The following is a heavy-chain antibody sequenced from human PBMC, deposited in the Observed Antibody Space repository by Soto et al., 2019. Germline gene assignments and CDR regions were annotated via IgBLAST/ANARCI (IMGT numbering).Heavy chain of an antibody. D-gene: IGHD1-7*01. J-gene: IGHJ4*02. Sequence: GGSLRLSCAASGFTFSSYAMSWVRQAPGKGLEWVSAISGSGGSTYYADSVKGRFTISRDNSKNTLYLQMNSVRAEDTAVYYCANYNWNYGYFDYWGQGTLVTVSS. CDR2: ISGSGGST. CDR3: ANYNWNYGYFDY. CDR1: GFTFSSYA. V-gene: IGHV3-23*01.